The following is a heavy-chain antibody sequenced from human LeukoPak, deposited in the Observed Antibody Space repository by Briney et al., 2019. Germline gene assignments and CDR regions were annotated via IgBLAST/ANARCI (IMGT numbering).Heavy chain of an antibody. CDR2: ISSSSSYI. CDR1: GFTFSSYS. V-gene: IGHV3-21*01. J-gene: IGHJ6*04. Sequence: GGPLRLSCAASGFTFSSYSMNWVRQAPGKGLEGVSSISSSSSYIYYADSVKGRFTISRDNAKNSLYLQMNSLRAEDTAVYYCARESVVVPAANYYGMDVWGKGTTVTVSS. CDR3: ARESVVVPAANYYGMDV. D-gene: IGHD2-2*01.